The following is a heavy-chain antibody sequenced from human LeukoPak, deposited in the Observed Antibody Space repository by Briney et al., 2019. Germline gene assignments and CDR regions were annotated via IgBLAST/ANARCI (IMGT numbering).Heavy chain of an antibody. CDR1: GGSFSGYY. CDR2: IKHSGST. Sequence: SETLSLTCAVYGGSFSGYYWSWIRQPPGKGLEWIGEIKHSGSTNYNPSLKSRVTISLDTSKNQFSLKLSSVTAADTAVYYCARAGPGIAAAGTSGVFRFDPWGQGTLVTVSS. V-gene: IGHV4-34*01. CDR3: ARAGPGIAAAGTSGVFRFDP. J-gene: IGHJ5*02. D-gene: IGHD6-13*01.